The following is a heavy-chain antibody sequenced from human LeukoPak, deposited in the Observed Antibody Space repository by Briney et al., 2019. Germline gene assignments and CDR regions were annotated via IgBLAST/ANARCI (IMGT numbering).Heavy chain of an antibody. CDR2: ISGGSSDL. CDR3: VRDPIRRFVY. Sequence: PGGSLRLSCAASGFIFGDYSMNWVRQAPGKGLEWISYISGGSSDLHYADSVKGRFTISRDNAKNSLYLQMNSLRDEDTAVYYCVRDPIRRFVYWGQGALVTVSS. V-gene: IGHV3-48*02. CDR1: GFIFGDYS. J-gene: IGHJ4*02.